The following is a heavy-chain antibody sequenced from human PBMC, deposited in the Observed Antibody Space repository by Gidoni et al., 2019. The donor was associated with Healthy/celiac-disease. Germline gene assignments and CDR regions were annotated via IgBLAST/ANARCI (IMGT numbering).Heavy chain of an antibody. V-gene: IGHV3-74*01. CDR2: INSDGSST. Sequence: EVQLVESGGGLVQPGGSLRLSCAASGFTFSSYWMHWVRQAPGKGLVWASRINSDGSSTSYADSVKGRFTISRDNAKNTLYLQMNSLRAEDTAVYYCARGQGESITIFGVVISGYGMDVWGQGTTVTVSS. CDR3: ARGQGESITIFGVVISGYGMDV. J-gene: IGHJ6*02. D-gene: IGHD3-3*01. CDR1: GFTFSSYW.